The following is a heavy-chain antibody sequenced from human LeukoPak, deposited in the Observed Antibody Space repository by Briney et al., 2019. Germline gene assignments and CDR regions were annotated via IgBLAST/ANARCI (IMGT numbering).Heavy chain of an antibody. J-gene: IGHJ4*02. CDR2: ISGGGTA. Sequence: GGSLRLSCAASGFTFSTFPMSWVRQAPGKGLEWVSVISGGGTAFSADSVKGRFTISRDNSRSMVYLQANNLTIEDTAVYYCARDWAPGTTKKFDYWGQGTLVTVSS. V-gene: IGHV3-23*01. D-gene: IGHD1-1*01. CDR1: GFTFSTFP. CDR3: ARDWAPGTTKKFDY.